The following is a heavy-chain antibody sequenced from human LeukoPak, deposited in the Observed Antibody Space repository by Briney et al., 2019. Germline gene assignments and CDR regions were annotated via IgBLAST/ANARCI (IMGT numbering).Heavy chain of an antibody. V-gene: IGHV4-38-2*02. CDR3: ARWVVVTANFDY. Sequence: SETLSLTCTVSGYSISSGYYWGWIRQPPGKGLEWIGSIYHSGSTYYNSSLKSRVTISVDTSKNQFSLKLSSVTAADTAVYYCARWVVVTANFDYWGQGTLVTVSS. D-gene: IGHD2-21*02. J-gene: IGHJ4*02. CDR2: IYHSGST. CDR1: GYSISSGYY.